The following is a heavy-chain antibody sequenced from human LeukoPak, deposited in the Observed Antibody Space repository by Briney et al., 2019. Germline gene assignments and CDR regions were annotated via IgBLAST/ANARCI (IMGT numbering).Heavy chain of an antibody. CDR2: ISGSGTST. CDR3: ARDTALSGTRRVHDY. V-gene: IGHV3-23*01. Sequence: HPGGSLRLSCAASGLTFSSYAMSWDRQAPGKGLEWVSVISGSGTSTYYADSVKDRFTISRDNAKNSLYLQMNSLRAEDTAVYYCARDTALSGTRRVHDYWGQGTLVTVSS. D-gene: IGHD1-7*01. CDR1: GLTFSSYA. J-gene: IGHJ4*02.